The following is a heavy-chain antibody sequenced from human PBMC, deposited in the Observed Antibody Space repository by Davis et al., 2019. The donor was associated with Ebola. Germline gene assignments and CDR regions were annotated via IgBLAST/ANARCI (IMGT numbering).Heavy chain of an antibody. CDR1: GGSISSSSYY. CDR2: IYYSGST. CDR3: ARAHSGSYYYYYGMDV. J-gene: IGHJ6*02. D-gene: IGHD1-26*01. V-gene: IGHV4-39*01. Sequence: SETLSLTCTVSGGSISSSSYYWGWIRQPPGKGLEWIGSIYYSGSTYYNPSLNSRVTISVDTSKNQFSLKLSSVTAADTAVYYCARAHSGSYYYYYGMDVWGQGTTVTVSS.